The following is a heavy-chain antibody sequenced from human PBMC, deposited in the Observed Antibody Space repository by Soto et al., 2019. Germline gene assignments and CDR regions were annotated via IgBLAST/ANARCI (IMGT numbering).Heavy chain of an antibody. V-gene: IGHV3-23*01. J-gene: IGHJ4*02. CDR3: ARDPNYSDSSGPDFAY. CDR1: GFTFSSYA. Sequence: GGSLRLSCAASGFTFSSYAMSWFRQAPGKGLEWVSAISGSGGSTYSADSVKGRFTISRDNSKNTLYLQMNSLRAEDTAVYYCARDPNYSDSSGPDFAYWGQGTLVTVSS. D-gene: IGHD3-22*01. CDR2: ISGSGGST.